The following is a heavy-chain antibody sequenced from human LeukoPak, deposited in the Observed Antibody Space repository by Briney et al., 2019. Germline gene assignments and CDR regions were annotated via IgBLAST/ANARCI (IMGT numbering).Heavy chain of an antibody. CDR3: ARSRITIFYYMDV. Sequence: ASVTVSCTASGYTFTGYYMHWVRQAPGQGLEWMGWINPNSGGTNYAQKFQGRVTMTRDTSISTAYMELSRLRSDDTAVYYCARSRITIFYYMDVWGKGTTVTVSS. CDR1: GYTFTGYY. V-gene: IGHV1-2*02. CDR2: INPNSGGT. J-gene: IGHJ6*03. D-gene: IGHD3-3*01.